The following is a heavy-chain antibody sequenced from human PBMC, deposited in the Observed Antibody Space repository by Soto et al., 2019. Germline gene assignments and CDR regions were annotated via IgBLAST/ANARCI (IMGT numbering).Heavy chain of an antibody. V-gene: IGHV3-43*01. CDR1: GFTFDDYT. CDR3: AKGGGIAAAGTNWGEWFDP. D-gene: IGHD6-13*01. Sequence: EVQLLESGGGLVQPGGSLRLSCAASGFTFDDYTMHWVRQAPGKGLEWVSLISWDGGSTYYADSVKGRFTISRDNSKNSLYLQMNSLRTEDTALYYCAKGGGIAAAGTNWGEWFDPWGQGTLVTVSS. CDR2: ISWDGGST. J-gene: IGHJ5*02.